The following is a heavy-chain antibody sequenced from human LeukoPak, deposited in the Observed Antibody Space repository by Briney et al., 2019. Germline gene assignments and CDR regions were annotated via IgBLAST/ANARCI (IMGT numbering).Heavy chain of an antibody. CDR1: EFTFSSHQ. V-gene: IGHV3-7*01. CDR3: ARAGYDYLMGQDYYYGMDV. Sequence: GGSLRLSCAASEFTFSSHQMRWVREAPGEGREWVANIKQDGSEKYYVDSVKGRFTISRDNAKNSLYVQMHSLRAEDTAVYYCARAGYDYLMGQDYYYGMDVWGQGTTVTVSS. J-gene: IGHJ6*02. D-gene: IGHD5-12*01. CDR2: IKQDGSEK.